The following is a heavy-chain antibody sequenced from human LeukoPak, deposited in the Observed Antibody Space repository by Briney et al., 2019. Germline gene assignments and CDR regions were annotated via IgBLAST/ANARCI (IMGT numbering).Heavy chain of an antibody. Sequence: PSETLSLTCTVSDDSITIYYWSWIRQPPGKGLEWIGYIDHTGITNYNPSLNSRVTISRDTSKNQFSLNLNSVTAADTAVYYCARLRSPGDFDYWGQGTLVSVSS. CDR3: ARLRSPGDFDY. D-gene: IGHD1-26*01. V-gene: IGHV4-59*12. J-gene: IGHJ4*02. CDR1: DDSITIYY. CDR2: IDHTGIT.